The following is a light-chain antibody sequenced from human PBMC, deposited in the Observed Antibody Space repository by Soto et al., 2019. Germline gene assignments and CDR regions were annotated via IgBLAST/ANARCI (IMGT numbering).Light chain of an antibody. J-gene: IGKJ1*01. Sequence: EIVLTQSPGTLSVSPGERATLSCRASQSVSSKLAWYQQKPGQAPRLLFYVASTGATGIPARFSGSGSETEFTLSISSLQSEDFAVYCCQQYNNWPGTFGQGNQVEIK. CDR3: QQYNNWPGT. CDR1: QSVSSK. CDR2: VAS. V-gene: IGKV3-15*01.